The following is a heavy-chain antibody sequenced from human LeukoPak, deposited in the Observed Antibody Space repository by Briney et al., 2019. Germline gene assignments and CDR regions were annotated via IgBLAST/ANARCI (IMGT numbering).Heavy chain of an antibody. D-gene: IGHD6-19*01. V-gene: IGHV3-23*01. J-gene: IGHJ4*02. Sequence: PGGSLRLSCSASGFIFSDYGITWVRQAPGKGLEWVSGISGSGANTYFADSVKGRSTISRDNSKNTVYLQMDSLRAEDTAVYYCAKGGFAWLAIDYWGQGTLVTVSS. CDR3: AKGGFAWLAIDY. CDR1: GFIFSDYG. CDR2: ISGSGANT.